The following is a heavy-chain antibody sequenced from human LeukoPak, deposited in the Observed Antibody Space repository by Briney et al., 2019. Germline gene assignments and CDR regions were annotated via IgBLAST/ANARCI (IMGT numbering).Heavy chain of an antibody. CDR1: GFTVSSNY. Sequence: PGGSLRLSCAASGFTVSSNYMSWVRQAPGKGLEWVSAIYSGGSTYYADSVKGRFTISRDNSKNTLYLQMNSLRAEDTAVYYCARDIVVVPAARDYWGQGTLVTVSS. CDR2: IYSGGST. D-gene: IGHD2-2*01. V-gene: IGHV3-66*02. J-gene: IGHJ4*02. CDR3: ARDIVVVPAARDY.